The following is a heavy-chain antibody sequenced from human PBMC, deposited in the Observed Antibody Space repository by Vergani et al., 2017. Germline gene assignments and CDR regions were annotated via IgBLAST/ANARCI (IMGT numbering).Heavy chain of an antibody. D-gene: IGHD3-3*01. CDR1: GGSFSGYY. V-gene: IGHV4-34*01. CDR2: INHSGST. Sequence: QVQLQQWGAGLLKPSETLSLTCAVYGGSFSGYYWSWICQPPGKGLEWIGEINHSGSTNYNPSLKSRVTISVDTSKNQFSLKLSSVTAADTAVYYCARVQELYDFWSGYRVRYYYYMDVWGKGTTVTVPS. CDR3: ARVQELYDFWSGYRVRYYYYMDV. J-gene: IGHJ6*03.